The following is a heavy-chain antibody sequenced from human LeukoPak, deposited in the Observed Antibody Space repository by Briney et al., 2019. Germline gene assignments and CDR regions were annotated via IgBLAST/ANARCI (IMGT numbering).Heavy chain of an antibody. J-gene: IGHJ4*02. CDR1: GFTFSNYW. V-gene: IGHV3-74*01. CDR3: VRERNNFWSGHHSIFDS. CDR2: LNGDGTNI. D-gene: IGHD3-3*01. Sequence: GGSLRLSCVASGFTFSNYWMQWVRQVPGKGLVWVSRLNGDGTNIIYADSVKGRFTFSRDNAEITLFLEMSSLRVEDTAVYYCVRERNNFWSGHHSIFDSWGQGTLVTVSS.